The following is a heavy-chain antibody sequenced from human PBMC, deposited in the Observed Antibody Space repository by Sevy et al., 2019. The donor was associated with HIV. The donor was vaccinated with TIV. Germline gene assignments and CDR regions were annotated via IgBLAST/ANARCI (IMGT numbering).Heavy chain of an antibody. Sequence: GGSLRLSCTTSGFAFSNYALSWVRQAPGKGLEWVGFIRNKDYNGTTEYAASVRGRFFISRDDSKNVAYLQMNNLKTADTGLYYCTRSVTSIYWGRGTRVTVSS. D-gene: IGHD4-4*01. J-gene: IGHJ4*02. CDR3: TRSVTSIY. V-gene: IGHV3-49*04. CDR1: GFAFSNYA. CDR2: IRNKDYNGTT.